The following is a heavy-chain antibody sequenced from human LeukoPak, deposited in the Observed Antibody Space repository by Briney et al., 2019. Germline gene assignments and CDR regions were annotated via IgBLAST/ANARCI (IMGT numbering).Heavy chain of an antibody. CDR1: GFTVSSNY. CDR3: AREVVGITIFGVVDY. CDR2: IYSGGST. V-gene: IGHV3-66*02. Sequence: GGSLRLSCAASGFTVSSNYMSWVRQAPGKGLEWVSVIYSGGSTYYADSVKGRFTISRDNSKNTLYLQMNRLRAEDTAVYYCAREVVGITIFGVVDYWGQGTLVTVSS. D-gene: IGHD3-3*01. J-gene: IGHJ4*02.